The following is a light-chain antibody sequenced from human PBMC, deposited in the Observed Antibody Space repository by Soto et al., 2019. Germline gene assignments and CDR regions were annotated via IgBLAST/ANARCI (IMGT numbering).Light chain of an antibody. CDR1: SSDVGGYNY. J-gene: IGLJ2*01. CDR3: SSYTSSTVV. Sequence: QSALTQPASVSGSPGQSITISCTGTSSDVGGYNYVSWYQQNPGKAPKLMIYEVSNRPSGVSNRFSGSKSGNTASLTISGLQAEDEADYYCSSYTSSTVVFGGGTKLTVL. V-gene: IGLV2-14*01. CDR2: EVS.